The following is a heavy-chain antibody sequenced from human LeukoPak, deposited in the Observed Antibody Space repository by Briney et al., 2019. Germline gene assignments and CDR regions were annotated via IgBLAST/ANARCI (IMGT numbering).Heavy chain of an antibody. J-gene: IGHJ4*02. D-gene: IGHD6-13*01. CDR2: IYHSGST. CDR1: GGSISSSNW. CDR3: ARDLGAAAGTSNY. Sequence: SGTLSLTCAVSGGSISSSNWWSWVRQPPGKGLKWIGEIYHSGSTNYNPSLKSRVTISVDKSKNQFSLKLSSVTAADTAVYYCARDLGAAAGTSNYWGQGTLVTVSS. V-gene: IGHV4-4*02.